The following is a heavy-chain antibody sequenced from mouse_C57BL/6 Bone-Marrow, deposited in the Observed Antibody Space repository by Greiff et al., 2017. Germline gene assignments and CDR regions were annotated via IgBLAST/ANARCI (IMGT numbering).Heavy chain of an antibody. CDR3: ARFLRPRYAMDY. V-gene: IGHV1-55*01. Sequence: QVQLQQPGAELVKPGASVKMSCKASGYTFTSYWITWVKQRPGQGLEWIGDIYPGSGSTNYNETFKSKATLTVDTSSSTAYMQLSSLTSEDSAVYYCARFLRPRYAMDYWGQGTSVTVSS. CDR2: IYPGSGST. CDR1: GYTFTSYW. D-gene: IGHD1-1*01. J-gene: IGHJ4*01.